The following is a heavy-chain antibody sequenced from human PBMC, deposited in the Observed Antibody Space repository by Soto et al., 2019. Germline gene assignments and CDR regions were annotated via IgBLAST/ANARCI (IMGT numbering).Heavy chain of an antibody. Sequence: QVQLVQSGAEVKKPGSSVKVSCKASGGTFSSYAISWVRQAPGQGLEWMGGIIPIFGTANYAQKFQGRVTIPADESTSTAYRELSSLRSEDTAVYYCARARGYSYGYSGGDYYYCMDVWGQGTTVTVSS. CDR1: GGTFSSYA. J-gene: IGHJ6*02. V-gene: IGHV1-69*01. D-gene: IGHD5-18*01. CDR2: IIPIFGTA. CDR3: ARARGYSYGYSGGDYYYCMDV.